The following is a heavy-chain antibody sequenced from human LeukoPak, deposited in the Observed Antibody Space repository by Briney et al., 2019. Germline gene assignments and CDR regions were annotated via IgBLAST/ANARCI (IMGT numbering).Heavy chain of an antibody. D-gene: IGHD5-18*01. V-gene: IGHV1-18*01. CDR1: GYTFASYG. J-gene: IGHJ6*02. Sequence: ASVKVSCKASGYTFASYGISWLRQAPGQGLEWVGWVSAHSGNTKYAERVQGRASMTADTSTSTAYMELRSLRPDDTALYYCARVSCGYNCHYAMDVWGQGTTVTVSS. CDR2: VSAHSGNT. CDR3: ARVSCGYNCHYAMDV.